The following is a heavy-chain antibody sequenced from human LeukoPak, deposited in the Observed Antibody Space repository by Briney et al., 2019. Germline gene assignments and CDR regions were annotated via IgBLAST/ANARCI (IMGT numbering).Heavy chain of an antibody. Sequence: GGSLRLSCAASGLSYSDSYMTWIRQAPGKGLEWVSYISSSGSTIYYADSVKGRFTISRDNAKNSLYLQMNSLRAEDTAVYYCARDEGHCSSTSCYDYYGMDVWGQGTTVTVSS. CDR3: ARDEGHCSSTSCYDYYGMDV. CDR2: ISSSGSTI. J-gene: IGHJ6*02. D-gene: IGHD2-2*01. CDR1: GLSYSDSY. V-gene: IGHV3-11*04.